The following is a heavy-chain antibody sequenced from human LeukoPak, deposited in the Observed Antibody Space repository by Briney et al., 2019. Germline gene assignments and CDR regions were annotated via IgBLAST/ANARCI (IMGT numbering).Heavy chain of an antibody. CDR1: GFTFSSYA. V-gene: IGHV3-23*01. CDR2: ISGNGVSV. CDR3: ARRGGDYTPMAMMKYFFDY. J-gene: IGHJ4*02. Sequence: PGGSLRLSCAASGFTFSSYAMTWVRQAPGKGLEWVSAISGNGVSVYYADSVKGRFTIPRDNSKNTLHLQMNSLRDEDTAVYYCARRGGDYTPMAMMKYFFDYWGQGSLVTVSS. D-gene: IGHD5-18*01.